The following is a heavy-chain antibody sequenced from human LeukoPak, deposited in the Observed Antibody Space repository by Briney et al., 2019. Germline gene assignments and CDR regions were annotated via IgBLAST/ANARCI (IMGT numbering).Heavy chain of an antibody. CDR3: AGDIVVVPAAQSTDYYGMDV. J-gene: IGHJ6*02. Sequence: SETLSLTCTVSGGSISSYYWSWIRQPPGKGLEWIGYVYYSGSTNYNPSLKSRVTISVDTSKNQFSLKLSSVTAADTAVYYCAGDIVVVPAAQSTDYYGMDVWGQGTTVTVSS. CDR1: GGSISSYY. D-gene: IGHD2-2*01. CDR2: VYYSGST. V-gene: IGHV4-59*01.